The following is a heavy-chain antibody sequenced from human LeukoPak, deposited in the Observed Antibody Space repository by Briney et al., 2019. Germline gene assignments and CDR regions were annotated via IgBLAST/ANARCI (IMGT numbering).Heavy chain of an antibody. CDR2: ISSSSSTI. Sequence: PGGSLRLSCAASGFTFNSYSMNWVRQAPGKGLEWVSYISSSSSTIYYADSVKGRFTISRDNAKNSLYLQMNSLRAEDTAVYYCAKDHSSSWYPMNYFDYWGQGTLVTVSS. D-gene: IGHD6-13*01. CDR1: GFTFNSYS. CDR3: AKDHSSSWYPMNYFDY. J-gene: IGHJ4*02. V-gene: IGHV3-48*01.